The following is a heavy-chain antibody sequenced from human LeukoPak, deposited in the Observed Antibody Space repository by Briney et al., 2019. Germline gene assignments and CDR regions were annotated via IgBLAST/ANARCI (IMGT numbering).Heavy chain of an antibody. J-gene: IGHJ5*02. Sequence: SQTLSLTCTVSGGSISSGGYYWSWIRQPPGKGLECIGYIYYSGSTYYNPSLKSRVTISVDTSKNQFSLKLSSVTAADTAVYYCARKHGDYVPWFDPWGQGTLVTVSS. CDR2: IYYSGST. D-gene: IGHD4-17*01. CDR3: ARKHGDYVPWFDP. V-gene: IGHV4-30-4*01. CDR1: GGSISSGGYY.